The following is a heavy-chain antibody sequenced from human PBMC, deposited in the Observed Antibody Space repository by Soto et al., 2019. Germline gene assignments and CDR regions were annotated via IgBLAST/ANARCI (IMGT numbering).Heavy chain of an antibody. CDR3: SSVVTRTTRWLVP. Sequence: ASVKVSCKASGYTFTSYVISWVRQAPGQGVERMGWINSYNGNTNDAHHLHGGATMTTHTSTSTAYIKLRSLGPVDPSAYYWSSVVTRTTRWLVPWGQETLL. CDR2: INSYNGNT. D-gene: IGHD1-20*01. CDR1: GYTFTSYV. J-gene: IGHJ5*02. V-gene: IGHV1-18*01.